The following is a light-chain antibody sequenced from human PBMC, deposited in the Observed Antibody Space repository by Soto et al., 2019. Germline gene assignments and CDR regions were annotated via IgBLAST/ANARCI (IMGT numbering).Light chain of an antibody. J-gene: IGLJ3*02. CDR1: SSDVGSYHL. CDR2: EGS. Sequence: QSALTQPASVSGSPGQSITISCTGTSSDVGSYHLVSWYQQHPGKAPKLMIYEGSKRPSGVSNRFSGSKSGNTASLTISGLQAEDEADYYCCSYAGSRVFGGGTKVTVL. CDR3: CSYAGSRV. V-gene: IGLV2-23*01.